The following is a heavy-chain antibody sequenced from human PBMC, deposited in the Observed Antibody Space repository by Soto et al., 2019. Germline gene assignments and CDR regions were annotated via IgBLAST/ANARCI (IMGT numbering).Heavy chain of an antibody. CDR2: ISYDGSNK. Sequence: QVQLVESGGGVVQPGRSLRLSCAASGFTFNSYALHWVRQAPGKGLEWAAVISYDGSNKYYAESVKGRFTISRDNSKNTLYRQMNTLRTEDTAVYYCARDGRCGGGTCYSSGWFDPWGQGTLVTVSS. V-gene: IGHV3-30*04. J-gene: IGHJ5*02. CDR1: GFTFNSYA. CDR3: ARDGRCGGGTCYSSGWFDP. D-gene: IGHD2-15*01.